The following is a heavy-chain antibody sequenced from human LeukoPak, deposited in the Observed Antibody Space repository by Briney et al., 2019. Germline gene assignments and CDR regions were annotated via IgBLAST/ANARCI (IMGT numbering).Heavy chain of an antibody. V-gene: IGHV1-18*01. J-gene: IGHJ5*02. CDR1: GYTFTSYG. CDR2: ISAYNGNT. Sequence: ASVKVSCKASGYTFTSYGISWVRQAPGQGLEWMGWISAYNGNTKYAQKLQGRVTMTTDTSTSTAYLELSSLRSEDTAVYYCARDRPGRHCSSTRCFTASPFDPWGQGTLVTVSS. D-gene: IGHD2-2*02. CDR3: ARDRPGRHCSSTRCFTASPFDP.